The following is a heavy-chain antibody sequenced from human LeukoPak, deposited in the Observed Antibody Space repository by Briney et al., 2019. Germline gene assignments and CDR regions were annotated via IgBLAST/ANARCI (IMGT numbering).Heavy chain of an antibody. D-gene: IGHD6-13*01. CDR1: GFSVITDY. CDR3: AKASRNSWYYFDY. CDR2: LYSSGNT. V-gene: IGHV3-53*01. Sequence: GGSLRLSCAASGFSVITDYMTWVRQAPGKGLEWVSTLYSSGNTYFADSVKGRFTVSRDNSKNTLYPQMNSLRAEDTAVYYCAKASRNSWYYFDYWGQGTLVTVSS. J-gene: IGHJ4*02.